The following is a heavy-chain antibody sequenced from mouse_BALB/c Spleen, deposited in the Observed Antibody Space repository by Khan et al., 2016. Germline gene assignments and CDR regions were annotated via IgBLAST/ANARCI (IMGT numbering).Heavy chain of an antibody. D-gene: IGHD2-4*01. CDR3: ARGDYGWFVY. CDR1: VYSFTTYW. CDR2: IDPSDSET. V-gene: IGHV1-59*01. Sequence: QVQLQQSGPQLVRPGTSVKISCKASVYSFTTYWMPWVKQRPGQGLEWIGMIDPSDSETKLNQNFKDKATLTVDKSSSTAYMQLNSPTSEDSAVFFCARGDYGWFVYWGQGTLVSVSA. J-gene: IGHJ3*01.